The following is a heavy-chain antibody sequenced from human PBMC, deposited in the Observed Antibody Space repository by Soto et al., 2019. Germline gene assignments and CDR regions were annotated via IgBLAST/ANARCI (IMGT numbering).Heavy chain of an antibody. V-gene: IGHV3-30*03. D-gene: IGHD3-10*01. J-gene: IGHJ4*02. CDR2: ISHDGSKT. Sequence: PGGSLRLSCAASGFTFSSYGIHWVRQAPGKGLEWVAVISHDGSKTNYADSVKGRFTISRDNSKDTVYLQMNSLRAEDTAVYYCARGDWFGELFEPGFDYWGQGTLVTVSS. CDR3: ARGDWFGELFEPGFDY. CDR1: GFTFSSYG.